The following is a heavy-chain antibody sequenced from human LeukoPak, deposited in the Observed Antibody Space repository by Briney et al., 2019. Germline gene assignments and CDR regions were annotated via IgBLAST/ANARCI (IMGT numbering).Heavy chain of an antibody. CDR1: GDSVSSNSAA. CDR2: TYYRSKWYN. J-gene: IGHJ5*02. Sequence: SQTLSPTCAISGDSVSSNSAAWNWIRQSPSRGLEWLGRTYYRSKWYNDYAVSVKSRITINPDTSKNQFSLQLNSVTPEDTAVYYCARGPYYYDSSGLWFDPWGQGTLVTVSS. CDR3: ARGPYYYDSSGLWFDP. D-gene: IGHD3-22*01. V-gene: IGHV6-1*01.